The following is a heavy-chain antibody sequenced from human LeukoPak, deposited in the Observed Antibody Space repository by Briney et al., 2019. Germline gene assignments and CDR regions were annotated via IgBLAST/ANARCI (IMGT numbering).Heavy chain of an antibody. J-gene: IGHJ3*02. CDR1: GFTLSSVA. D-gene: IGHD2-2*01. V-gene: IGHV3-23*01. CDR2: IDGTCGST. Sequence: GGSLRLSCAASGFTLSSVAMSWVRQAPGKGLEWVSAIDGTCGSTYHADSGKGRFIISHVHSKNTPDLQMNKLRAEDTAVYYCAKDGCGSSSCPLEAFHIWGQGTIVTVSS. CDR3: AKDGCGSSSCPLEAFHI.